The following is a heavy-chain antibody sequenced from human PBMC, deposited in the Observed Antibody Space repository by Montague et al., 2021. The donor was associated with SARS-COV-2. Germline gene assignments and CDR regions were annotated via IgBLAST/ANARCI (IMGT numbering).Heavy chain of an antibody. D-gene: IGHD3-10*01. CDR1: GGSFSGYY. J-gene: IGHJ6*02. Sequence: SETLSLTCAVYGGSFSGYYWSWIRQPPGKGLEWIGEINHSGSANYNPSLKSRVTISVDTSKNQFSLKLSPVTAADTAVYYCARVRYYGSGTSLGMDVWGQGTTDTVSS. V-gene: IGHV4-34*01. CDR3: ARVRYYGSGTSLGMDV. CDR2: INHSGSA.